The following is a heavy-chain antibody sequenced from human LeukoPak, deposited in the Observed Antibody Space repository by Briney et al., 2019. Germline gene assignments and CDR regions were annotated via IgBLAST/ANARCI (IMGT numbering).Heavy chain of an antibody. CDR1: GGSISSSYY. V-gene: IGHV4-61*01. CDR2: IYYSGST. J-gene: IGHJ6*02. CDR3: ARVGYYYGMDV. Sequence: SETLSLTCTVSGGSISSSYYWSWIRQPPGKGLEWIGYIYYSGSTNYNPSLKSRVTISVDTSKNQFSLKLSSVTAADTAVYYCARVGYYYGMDVWGQGTTVTVSS.